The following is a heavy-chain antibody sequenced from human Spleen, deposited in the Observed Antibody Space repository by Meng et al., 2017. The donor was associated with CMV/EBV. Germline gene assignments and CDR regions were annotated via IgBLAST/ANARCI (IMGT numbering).Heavy chain of an antibody. D-gene: IGHD2-2*02. J-gene: IGHJ4*02. CDR2: IIPIFGTA. Sequence: ISWVRQAPGQGLEWMGGIIPIFGTANYAQKFQGRVTITTDESRITAYMELSSLRSEDTAVYYCARIGLCSGTTCYTGDYSSRHFDYWGQGTLVTVSS. V-gene: IGHV1-69*05. CDR3: ARIGLCSGTTCYTGDYSSRHFDY.